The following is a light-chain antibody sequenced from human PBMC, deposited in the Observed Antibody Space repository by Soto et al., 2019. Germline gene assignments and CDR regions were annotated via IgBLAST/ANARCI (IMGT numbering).Light chain of an antibody. CDR1: NIESKS. CDR2: DDS. V-gene: IGLV3-21*02. Sequence: SYELTQPPSVSVAPGQTATITCGGNNIESKSGHWYQQKTGQAPVLVLYDDSDRPSGIPERFSGSNSGNTATLTISRVGAGDEADYYCQVWDSSSDHYVFATGTKLTVL. CDR3: QVWDSSSDHYV. J-gene: IGLJ1*01.